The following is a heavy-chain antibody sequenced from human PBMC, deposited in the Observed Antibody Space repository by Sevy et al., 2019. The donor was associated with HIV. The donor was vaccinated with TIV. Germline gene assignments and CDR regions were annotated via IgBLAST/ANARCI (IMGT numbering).Heavy chain of an antibody. D-gene: IGHD4-4*01. CDR2: ITSSGTTI. Sequence: GGSLRLSCAASGFIFSDYYMSWIRQAPGKGLEWVSYITSSGTTIYYADSVKGRFSISRDNAKNSLYLQMNGLRAEDTAVYYCAKAINYETRTGKFDYWGQGTLVTVSS. V-gene: IGHV3-11*01. CDR1: GFIFSDYY. CDR3: AKAINYETRTGKFDY. J-gene: IGHJ4*02.